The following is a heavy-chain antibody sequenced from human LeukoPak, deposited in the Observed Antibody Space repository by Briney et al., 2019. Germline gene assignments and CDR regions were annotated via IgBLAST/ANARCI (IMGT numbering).Heavy chain of an antibody. CDR1: GYTFTSYA. V-gene: IGHV7-4-1*02. CDR3: ARDPSVVVVAAYYYGMDV. CDR2: INTNTGNP. D-gene: IGHD2-15*01. J-gene: IGHJ6*02. Sequence: ASVKVSCKASGYTFTSYAMHWVRQAPGQGLEWMGWINTNTGNPTYAQGFTGRFVFSLDTSVSTAYLQISSLKAEDTAVYYCARDPSVVVVAAYYYGMDVWGQGTTVTVSS.